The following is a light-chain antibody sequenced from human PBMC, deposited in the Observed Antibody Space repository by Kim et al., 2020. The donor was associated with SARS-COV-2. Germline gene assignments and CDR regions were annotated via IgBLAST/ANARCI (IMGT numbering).Light chain of an antibody. V-gene: IGLV1-40*01. J-gene: IGLJ2*01. CDR1: SSNIVAGYG. CDR3: QSFDNTLTGLV. Sequence: RVTFSCAGTSSNIVAGYGVHWYQQIPGTAPKLLISDTTNRPSGVPDRFSGSISGTSATLVITVLQVDDEADYYCQSFDNTLTGLVFGGGTKVTVL. CDR2: DTT.